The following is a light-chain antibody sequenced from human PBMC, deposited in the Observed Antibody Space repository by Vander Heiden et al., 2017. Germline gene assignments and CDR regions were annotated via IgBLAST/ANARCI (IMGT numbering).Light chain of an antibody. J-gene: IGKJ2*01. CDR3: QQNYSIPHT. Sequence: PSSLSASVGDRVTITCRASQGIRNDLNWYQQKPGKAPKLLIYAASSLQSGVPSRFSASGSGTDFTLTISSLQPEDSAAYYCQQNYSIPHTFGQGTKLAIK. V-gene: IGKV1-39*01. CDR2: AAS. CDR1: QGIRND.